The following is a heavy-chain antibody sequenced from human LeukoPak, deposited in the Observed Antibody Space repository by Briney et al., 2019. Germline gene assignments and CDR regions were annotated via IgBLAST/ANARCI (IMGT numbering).Heavy chain of an antibody. Sequence: GGSLRLACAASGFTFSSYSMNWARQAPGKGLEWVSSISSGSSYIYYADSVKGRFTISRDNAKNSLYLQMNSLRAEDTAVYYCARGTYMDVWGKGTTVTVSS. CDR2: ISSGSSYI. J-gene: IGHJ6*03. CDR1: GFTFSSYS. CDR3: ARGTYMDV. V-gene: IGHV3-21*01.